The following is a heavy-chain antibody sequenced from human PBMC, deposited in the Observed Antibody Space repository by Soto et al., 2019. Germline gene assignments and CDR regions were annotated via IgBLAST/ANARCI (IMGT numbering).Heavy chain of an antibody. CDR3: ARAGAATLSDY. CDR1: GGSFSGYY. CDR2: IYYSGST. J-gene: IGHJ4*02. V-gene: IGHV4-59*01. Sequence: PSETLSLTCAVYGGSFSGYYCSWIRQPPGKGLEWIGYIYYSGSTNYNPSLKSRVTISVGTSKNQFSLKLSSVTAADTAVYYCARAGAATLSDYWGQGTLVTVSS. D-gene: IGHD2-15*01.